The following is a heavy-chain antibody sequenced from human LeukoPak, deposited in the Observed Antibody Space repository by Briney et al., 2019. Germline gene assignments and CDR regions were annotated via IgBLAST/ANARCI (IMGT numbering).Heavy chain of an antibody. Sequence: GGSLRLSCAASGFTFSSYGMHWVRQAPGKGLEWVAIIWYDGSNKYYADSVKGRFTISRDNPKNTLYLQMNSLRAEDTAVYYCAKGYYNYDFWGQGTLVTVSS. CDR2: IWYDGSNK. V-gene: IGHV3-33*08. CDR3: AKGYYNYDF. CDR1: GFTFSSYG. D-gene: IGHD3-10*01. J-gene: IGHJ4*02.